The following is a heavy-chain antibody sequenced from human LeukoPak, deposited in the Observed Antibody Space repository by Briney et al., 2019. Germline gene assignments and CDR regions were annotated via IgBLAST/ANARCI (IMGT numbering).Heavy chain of an antibody. CDR2: VNHSGST. D-gene: IGHD2-2*01. J-gene: IGHJ4*02. Sequence: SETLSLTCAVYGGSFSGYYWSWIRQPPGKGLEWIGEVNHSGSTNYNPSLKSRVTISVDTSKNQFSLKLSSVTAADTAVYYCARAPAATPLGIYFDYWGQGTLVTVSS. CDR1: GGSFSGYY. V-gene: IGHV4-34*01. CDR3: ARAPAATPLGIYFDY.